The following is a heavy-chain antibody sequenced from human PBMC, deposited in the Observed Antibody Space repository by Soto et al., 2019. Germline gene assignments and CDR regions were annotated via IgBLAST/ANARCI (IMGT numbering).Heavy chain of an antibody. Sequence: SETLSLTCSISGGSISGYHWNWIRQPPGKGLEWIGYIYYSGSTNYNPSLKSRVTISVDTSKNQFSLKLSSVTAADTAVYYCARGGPDASIDYWGPGTLVTVSS. CDR3: ARGGPDASIDY. CDR1: GGSISGYH. D-gene: IGHD1-26*01. V-gene: IGHV4-59*01. J-gene: IGHJ4*02. CDR2: IYYSGST.